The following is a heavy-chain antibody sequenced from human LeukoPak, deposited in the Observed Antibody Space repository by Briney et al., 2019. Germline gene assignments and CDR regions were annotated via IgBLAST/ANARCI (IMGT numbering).Heavy chain of an antibody. V-gene: IGHV1-69*05. CDR3: ASRGSWGGNYFDY. J-gene: IGHJ4*02. Sequence: SVKVSCKASGGTFSSYAISWVRQAPGQGLEWMGGIIPIFGTANYAQKFQGRVTITTDESTSTAYRELSSLRSEDTAVYYCASRGSWGGNYFDYWGQGTLVTVSS. CDR1: GGTFSSYA. D-gene: IGHD1-26*01. CDR2: IIPIFGTA.